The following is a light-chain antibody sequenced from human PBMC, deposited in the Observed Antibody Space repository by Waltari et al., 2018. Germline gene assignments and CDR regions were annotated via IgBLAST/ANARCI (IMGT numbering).Light chain of an antibody. V-gene: IGKV1-33*01. CDR1: PHINNH. Sequence: DIQMTQSPSSKPASVGDSVTITCQASPHINNHLGWYQQKPGKAPTLLIYEASNLEPGVPSRFSGSGSGTDFTFTIRSLQPEDFATYYCQQYETLPLTFGGGTEVAI. CDR2: EAS. CDR3: QQYETLPLT. J-gene: IGKJ4*01.